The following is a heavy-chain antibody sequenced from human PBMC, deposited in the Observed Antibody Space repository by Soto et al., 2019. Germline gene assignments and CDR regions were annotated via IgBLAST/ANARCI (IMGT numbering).Heavy chain of an antibody. Sequence: RRLSCAASGFTFSSYGMHWVRQAPGKGLEWVAVIWYDGSNKYYADSVKGRFTISRDNSKNTLYLQMNSLRAEDTAVYYCAREGGHDFWSGRGMDVWGQGTTVTVSS. CDR3: AREGGHDFWSGRGMDV. J-gene: IGHJ6*02. CDR1: GFTFSSYG. V-gene: IGHV3-33*01. CDR2: IWYDGSNK. D-gene: IGHD3-3*01.